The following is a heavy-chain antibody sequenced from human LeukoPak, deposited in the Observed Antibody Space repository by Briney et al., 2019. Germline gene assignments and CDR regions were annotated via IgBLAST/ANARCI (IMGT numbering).Heavy chain of an antibody. Sequence: SETLSLTCAVYGGSFSGYYWSWIGQPPGKGLEWIGEINHSGSTNYNPSLKSRVTISVDTSKNQFSLKLSSVTAADTAVYYCARGGDYDFGIDYWGQGTLVTVSS. CDR2: INHSGST. CDR3: ARGGDYDFGIDY. J-gene: IGHJ4*02. D-gene: IGHD3-3*01. CDR1: GGSFSGYY. V-gene: IGHV4-34*01.